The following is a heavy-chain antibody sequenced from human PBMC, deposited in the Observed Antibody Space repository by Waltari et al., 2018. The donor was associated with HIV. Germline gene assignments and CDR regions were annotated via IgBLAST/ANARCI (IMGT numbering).Heavy chain of an antibody. D-gene: IGHD3-22*01. Sequence: QVQLQESGPGLVKPSETLSLTCTVSGGSISSYYWSWIRQPAGKGLEWIGRIYTRGSPNYNPSRKSRVTMSVDASKNHFSLKLSSVTAADTAVYYCARDSSYYDSSGYPFDLWGRGTLVTVSS. CDR1: GGSISSYY. J-gene: IGHJ2*01. V-gene: IGHV4-4*07. CDR3: ARDSSYYDSSGYPFDL. CDR2: IYTRGSP.